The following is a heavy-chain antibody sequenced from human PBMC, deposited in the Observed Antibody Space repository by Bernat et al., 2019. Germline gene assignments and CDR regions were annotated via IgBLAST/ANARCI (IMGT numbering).Heavy chain of an antibody. D-gene: IGHD3-9*01. J-gene: IGHJ6*02. CDR3: ARDPTDYDIFTASMENSAYGMDV. Sequence: EVQLVETGGGLIQPGGSLRLSCAASGFTVSSNYMSWVRQAPGKGLEWVSVSYSGGSTYYGDTAKGRFTTSRDNTKNTLYLQMNSLRDKDTAVYYCARDPTDYDIFTASMENSAYGMDVWGQGTTVTVSS. CDR2: SYSGGST. V-gene: IGHV3-53*02. CDR1: GFTVSSNY.